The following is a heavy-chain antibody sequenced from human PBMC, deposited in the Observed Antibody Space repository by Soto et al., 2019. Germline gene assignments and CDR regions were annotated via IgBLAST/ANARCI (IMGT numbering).Heavy chain of an antibody. CDR1: GFTFSSYS. D-gene: IGHD1-26*01. CDR2: ISSSSSYI. CDR3: ARAKWELDAYFDL. Sequence: EVQLVESGGGLVKPGGSVRLSCAASGFTFSSYSMNWVRQAPGKGLEWVSSISSSSSYIYYADSVKGRFTISRDNAKNSLYLQMNSLRAEDTAVYYCARAKWELDAYFDLWGRGTLVTVSS. V-gene: IGHV3-21*01. J-gene: IGHJ2*01.